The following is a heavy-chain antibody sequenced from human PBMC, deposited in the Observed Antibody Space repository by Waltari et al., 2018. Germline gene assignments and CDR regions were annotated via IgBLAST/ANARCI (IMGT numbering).Heavy chain of an antibody. J-gene: IGHJ6*02. Sequence: QVQLVQSGAEVKKPGASVKVSCKASGYTFTGYYMHWVRQAPGQGLGWMGWINPNSGGTNYAQKFQGRVTMTRDTSISTAYMELSRLRSDDTAVYYCARVYSGYDFSAYYYYGMDVWGQGTTVTVSS. CDR3: ARVYSGYDFSAYYYYGMDV. CDR2: INPNSGGT. D-gene: IGHD5-12*01. V-gene: IGHV1-2*02. CDR1: GYTFTGYY.